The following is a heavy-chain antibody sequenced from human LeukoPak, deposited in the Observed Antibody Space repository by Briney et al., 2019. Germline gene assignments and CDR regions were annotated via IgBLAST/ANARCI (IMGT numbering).Heavy chain of an antibody. V-gene: IGHV3-11*01. Sequence: GGSLRLSRVASGFTFSDYYMSWVRQAPGKGLEWVSYFSSSATATYYAGSVKGRFTISRDSAKNSLYLQMNSLRVEDTAVYYCARGLPATLLDYWGQGTLVTVSS. CDR1: GFTFSDYY. D-gene: IGHD2-2*01. CDR3: ARGLPATLLDY. CDR2: FSSSATAT. J-gene: IGHJ4*02.